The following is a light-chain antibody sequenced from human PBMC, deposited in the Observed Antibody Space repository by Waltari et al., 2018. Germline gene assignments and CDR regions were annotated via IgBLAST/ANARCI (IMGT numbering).Light chain of an antibody. CDR1: SGHSSNI. Sequence: QLVLTQSPSASASLGASVKLTCTLGSGHSSNIIAWLQQRPEKGPRYLMKVNSDGSHTKGDEVPDRFSGSSSGAERYLTISNVQSEDEADYYCQTGGHGTWVFGGGTTLTVL. J-gene: IGLJ3*02. V-gene: IGLV4-69*01. CDR3: QTGGHGTWV. CDR2: VNSDGSH.